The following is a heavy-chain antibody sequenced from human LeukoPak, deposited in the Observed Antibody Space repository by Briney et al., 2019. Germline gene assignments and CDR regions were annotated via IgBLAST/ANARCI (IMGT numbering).Heavy chain of an antibody. CDR2: ISSSSSYI. Sequence: GGSLRLSCAASGFTFSSYSMNWVRQAPGKGLEWVSSISSSSSYIYYADSVKGRFTISRDNAKNSLYLQMNSLRAEDTAVYYCARDRWAAGKLIVTGANWFDPWGQRTLVTVSS. J-gene: IGHJ5*02. CDR1: GFTFSSYS. V-gene: IGHV3-21*01. CDR3: ARDRWAAGKLIVTGANWFDP. D-gene: IGHD6-13*01.